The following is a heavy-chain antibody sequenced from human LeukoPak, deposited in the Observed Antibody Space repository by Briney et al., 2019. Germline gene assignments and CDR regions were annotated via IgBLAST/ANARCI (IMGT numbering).Heavy chain of an antibody. D-gene: IGHD3-3*01. J-gene: IGHJ3*02. CDR2: IYYSGST. CDR3: ASAWGRSSLPTIFGVVTYAFDI. Sequence: SETLSLTCTVSGGSISSSSYYWGWIRQPPGKGLEWIGSIYYSGSTYYNPSLKSRVTISVDTSKNQFSLKLSSVTAADTAVYYCASAWGRSSLPTIFGVVTYAFDIWGQGTMVTVSS. CDR1: GGSISSSSYY. V-gene: IGHV4-39*07.